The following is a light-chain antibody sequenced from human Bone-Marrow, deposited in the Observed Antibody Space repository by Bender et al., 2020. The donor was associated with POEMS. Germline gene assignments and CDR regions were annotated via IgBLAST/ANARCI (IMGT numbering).Light chain of an antibody. Sequence: QSVLTQPPSASGTPGQRVTISCSGSSSNIGTNPVNWYQQLPGTAPKLLIYINNQRHSGVPDRFSGSQSGTSASLAISGRQSEDEADYYCAAWADSLNGWVFGGGTKLTVL. J-gene: IGLJ3*02. CDR3: AAWADSLNGWV. V-gene: IGLV1-44*01. CDR1: SSNIGTNP. CDR2: INN.